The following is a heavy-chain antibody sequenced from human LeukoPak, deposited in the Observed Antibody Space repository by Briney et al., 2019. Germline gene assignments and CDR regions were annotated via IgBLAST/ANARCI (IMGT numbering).Heavy chain of an antibody. CDR2: IKQDGSEK. V-gene: IGHV3-7*01. J-gene: IGHJ4*02. CDR3: ARDRGSSGWYEFDS. CDR1: GFTSSSYW. D-gene: IGHD6-19*01. Sequence: GGSLRLSCAASGFTSSSYWMSWVRQAPGKGLEWVANIKQDGSEKYYVDSVKGRFSISRDNAKNSLYLQMNSLRAEDTAVYYCARDRGSSGWYEFDSWGQGTLVTVSS.